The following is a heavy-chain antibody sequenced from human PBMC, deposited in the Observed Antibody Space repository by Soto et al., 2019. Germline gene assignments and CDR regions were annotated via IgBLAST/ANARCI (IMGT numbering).Heavy chain of an antibody. J-gene: IGHJ6*02. CDR3: ARDTYPMDV. Sequence: QPGGSLRLSCAASGFTFSSYEMNWVRQAPGKGLEWVSYISSSGSAIYYADSVKGRFTISRDNAKNSLYLQMNSLRAEDTAVYYCARDTYPMDVWGQGTTVTVSS. V-gene: IGHV3-48*03. CDR2: ISSSGSAI. D-gene: IGHD3-16*01. CDR1: GFTFSSYE.